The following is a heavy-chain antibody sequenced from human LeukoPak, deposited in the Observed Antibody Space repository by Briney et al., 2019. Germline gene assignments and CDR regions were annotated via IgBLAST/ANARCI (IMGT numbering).Heavy chain of an antibody. Sequence: GGSLRLSCAASGFTFRNYGMHWVRQAPGKGLEWVGVIWYDGSEKYYADSVKGRFTISRDNSKNTLYLRMNSLRAEDTAVYYCAKHREYSLDWFDPWGQGTLVTVSS. CDR3: AKHREYSLDWFDP. V-gene: IGHV3-33*06. CDR1: GFTFRNYG. D-gene: IGHD2/OR15-2a*01. CDR2: IWYDGSEK. J-gene: IGHJ5*02.